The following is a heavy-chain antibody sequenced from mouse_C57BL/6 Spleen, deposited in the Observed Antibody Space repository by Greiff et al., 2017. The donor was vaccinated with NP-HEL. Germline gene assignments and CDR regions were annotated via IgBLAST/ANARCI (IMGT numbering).Heavy chain of an antibody. V-gene: IGHV1-18*01. D-gene: IGHD2-5*01. CDR1: GYTFTDYN. CDR3: ARWGAYYSNWGFAY. J-gene: IGHJ3*01. Sequence: EVQLQQSGPELVKPGASVKIPCKASGYTFTDYNMDWVKQSHGKSLEWIGDINPNNGGTIYNQKFKGKATLTVDKSSSTAYMELRSLTSEDTAVYYCARWGAYYSNWGFAYWGQGTLVTVSA. CDR2: INPNNGGT.